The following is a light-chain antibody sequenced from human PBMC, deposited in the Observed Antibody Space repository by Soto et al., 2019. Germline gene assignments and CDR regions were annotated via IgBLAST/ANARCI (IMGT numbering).Light chain of an antibody. J-gene: IGLJ2*01. CDR3: SSYTRSSTPLSVV. CDR2: DVS. V-gene: IGLV2-14*01. Sequence: QSALTQPASVSGSPGQSITISCTGTSSDVGGYNYVSWYQQHPGKAPKVMIYDVSNRPSGVSNRFSGSKSGNTASLTISGLQAEDEADYYCSSYTRSSTPLSVVFGGGTKLTVL. CDR1: SSDVGGYNY.